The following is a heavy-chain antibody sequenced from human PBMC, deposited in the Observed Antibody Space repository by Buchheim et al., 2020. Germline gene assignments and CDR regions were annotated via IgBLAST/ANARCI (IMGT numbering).Heavy chain of an antibody. CDR3: ARETSSTWSLH. CDR1: GFSFSTHA. D-gene: IGHD6-13*01. Sequence: QVQLVEAGGGVVQPGRSLRLSCAASGFSFSTHALHWVRQAPGKGLEWVGVIWFDGSEKYYGDSVKGRFTISRDNSRNTLYLQMDSLRDEDTAVYYCARETSSTWSLHWGQGTL. V-gene: IGHV3-33*01. CDR2: IWFDGSEK. J-gene: IGHJ4*02.